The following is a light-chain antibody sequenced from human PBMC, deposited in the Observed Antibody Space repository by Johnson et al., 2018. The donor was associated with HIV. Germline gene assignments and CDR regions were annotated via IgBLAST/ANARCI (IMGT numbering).Light chain of an antibody. CDR2: END. CDR3: ETWDSSLSGV. J-gene: IGLJ1*01. V-gene: IGLV1-51*02. Sequence: QSVLTQPPSVSAAPGQKVTISCSGSSSNIGNNYVSWYQQLPGTAPKLLIYENDKRPSGIPDRFSGSKSGTSATLGIAGLRTGDEADYYCETWDSSLSGVFVTGTKVTVL. CDR1: SSNIGNNY.